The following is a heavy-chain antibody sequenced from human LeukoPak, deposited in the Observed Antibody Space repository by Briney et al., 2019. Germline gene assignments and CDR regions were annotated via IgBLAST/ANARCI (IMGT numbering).Heavy chain of an antibody. CDR2: ISGSGGST. J-gene: IGHJ4*02. V-gene: IGHV3-23*01. CDR1: GFTFSSYA. D-gene: IGHD5-18*01. CDR3: AKETREIQLWSYFDY. Sequence: GGSLRLSCAVSGFTFSSYAMSWVRQAPGKGLEWVSAISGSGGSTYYADSVKGRFTISRDNSKNTLYLQMNSLRAEDTAVYYCAKETREIQLWSYFDYWGQGTLVTVSS.